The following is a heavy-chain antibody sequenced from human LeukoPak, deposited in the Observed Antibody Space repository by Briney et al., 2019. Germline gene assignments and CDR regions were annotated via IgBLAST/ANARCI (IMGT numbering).Heavy chain of an antibody. CDR1: GDSITTSSNY. Sequence: PSETLSLTCTVSGDSITTSSNYCGWLRHLPGKGLEWIGCVYRSGSSYYNPSLKSRVTISVDTSKNQFTLKLTSVTAADTAVYHCARRGTSGWAYYFDFWGPGSLLTVSS. V-gene: IGHV4-39*01. J-gene: IGHJ4*02. CDR2: VYRSGSS. CDR3: ARRGTSGWAYYFDF. D-gene: IGHD6-19*01.